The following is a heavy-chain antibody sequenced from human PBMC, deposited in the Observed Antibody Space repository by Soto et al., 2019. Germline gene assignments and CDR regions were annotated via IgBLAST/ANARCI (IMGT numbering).Heavy chain of an antibody. J-gene: IGHJ4*01. D-gene: IGHD1-20*01. CDR2: VSGAGITT. Sequence: EVQLEESGADLVKPGGSLRLSCAASGFTLRNFAMSWVRQAPGKGLEWVSVVSGAGITTKYAASVKGRFTVSRDNSKNDLYLQMGSVRAENPGIYYSAKGRLGGLDNGNFDHWGHGTLVTVS. CDR3: AKGRLGGLDNGNFDH. V-gene: IGHV3-23*04. CDR1: GFTLRNFA.